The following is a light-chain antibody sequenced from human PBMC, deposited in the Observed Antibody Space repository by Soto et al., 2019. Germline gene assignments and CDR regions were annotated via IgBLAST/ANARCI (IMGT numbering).Light chain of an antibody. CDR3: QSYDSSLSVV. Sequence: QAVVTQPPSVSGAPGQRVTISCTGSSSNIGAGYDVHWYQQLPGTGPKLLIYGNSNRPSGVPDRFSGSKSGTSASLAITGLQAEDEADYYCQSYDSSLSVVFGGGTKLTVL. CDR1: SSNIGAGYD. J-gene: IGLJ2*01. V-gene: IGLV1-40*01. CDR2: GNS.